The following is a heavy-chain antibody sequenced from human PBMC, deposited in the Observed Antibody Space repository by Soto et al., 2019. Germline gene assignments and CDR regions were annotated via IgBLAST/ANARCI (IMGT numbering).Heavy chain of an antibody. D-gene: IGHD4-17*01. CDR1: GGSISSSNW. J-gene: IGHJ5*02. Sequence: QVQLQESGPGLVKPSGTLSLTCAVSGGSISSSNWWSWVRQPPGKGLEWIGEIYHSGSTNYNPSLRSRVTRSVDKSKNQFSLKLSSVTAADTAVYYCAGREGDYGDYVGWFDPWGQGTLVTVSS. V-gene: IGHV4-4*02. CDR2: IYHSGST. CDR3: AGREGDYGDYVGWFDP.